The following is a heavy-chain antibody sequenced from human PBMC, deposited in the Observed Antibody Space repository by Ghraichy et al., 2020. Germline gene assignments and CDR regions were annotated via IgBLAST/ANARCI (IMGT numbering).Heavy chain of an antibody. CDR2: ISGSGGST. Sequence: GGSLRLSCAASGFTFSSYAMSWVRQAPGKGLEWVSAISGSGGSTYYADSVKGRFTISRDNSKNTLYLQMNSLRAEDTAVYYCAKWGATNTYYYYYGMEVWGQGNRLIGSS. CDR1: GFTFSSYA. CDR3: AKWGATNTYYYYYGMEV. V-gene: IGHV3-23*01. J-gene: IGHJ6*02. D-gene: IGHD4/OR15-4a*01.